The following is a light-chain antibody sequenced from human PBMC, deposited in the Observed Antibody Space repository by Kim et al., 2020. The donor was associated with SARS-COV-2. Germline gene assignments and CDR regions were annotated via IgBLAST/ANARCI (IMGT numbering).Light chain of an antibody. CDR2: DAS. J-gene: IGKJ5*01. Sequence: SVGDSVTITCQASQDMRKFLNWYQHKPGKAPSLRISDASTLRTGVPSRFSGSASGTHFTFTISNQQPEDIATYYCQQYKNLQAISFGQGTRLEIK. CDR1: QDMRKF. V-gene: IGKV1-33*01. CDR3: QQYKNLQAIS.